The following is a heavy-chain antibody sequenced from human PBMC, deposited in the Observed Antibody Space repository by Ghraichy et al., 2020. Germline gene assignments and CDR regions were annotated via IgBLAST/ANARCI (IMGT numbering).Heavy chain of an antibody. CDR2: IYSGGTT. J-gene: IGHJ6*02. CDR1: GFTVSREY. D-gene: IGHD5-12*01. V-gene: IGHV3-53*01. CDR3: ARPLRGFSGSNVDV. Sequence: GESLNISCAASGFTVSREYMSWVRQAPAKGLEWVSVIYSGGTTYYADSVKGRFTISRDNSKNTLSLQMNSLRVEDTAVYYCARPLRGFSGSNVDVWGQGTTVTVSS.